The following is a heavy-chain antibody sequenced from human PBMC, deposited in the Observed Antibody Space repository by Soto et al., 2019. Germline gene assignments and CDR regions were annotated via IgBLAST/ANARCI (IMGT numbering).Heavy chain of an antibody. Sequence: GGSLRLSCAASGFTFSSYGMHWVRQAPGKGLEWVAVIWYDGSNKYYADSVKGRFTISRDNSKNTLYLQMNSLRAEDTAVYYCARDRERPARMDVWGQGTTVTVSS. J-gene: IGHJ6*02. CDR3: ARDRERPARMDV. CDR1: GFTFSSYG. V-gene: IGHV3-33*01. D-gene: IGHD1-1*01. CDR2: IWYDGSNK.